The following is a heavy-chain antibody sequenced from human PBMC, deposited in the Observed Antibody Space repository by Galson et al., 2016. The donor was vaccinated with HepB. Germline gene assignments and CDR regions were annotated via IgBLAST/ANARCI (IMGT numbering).Heavy chain of an antibody. CDR3: ATAPGRSVVRWIGLRRKEEWDKYSPIKWFDP. J-gene: IGHJ5*02. D-gene: IGHD1-26*01. V-gene: IGHV1-3*01. Sequence: HWVRQAPGHRPEWMGWINSNNGSPKYSRNFEGRITIARDTASGMVHMELSSLRSEDTAVYYCATAPGRSVVRWIGLRRKEEWDKYSPIKWFDPWGQGTPVTVSS. CDR2: INSNNGSP.